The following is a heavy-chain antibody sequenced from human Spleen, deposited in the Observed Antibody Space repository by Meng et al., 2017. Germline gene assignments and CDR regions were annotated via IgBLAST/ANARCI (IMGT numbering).Heavy chain of an antibody. J-gene: IGHJ4*02. Sequence: QVQLVESGGGVVQPGRSLRLSCATSGFTFTNYAMHWVRQAPGKGLEWVAIVGHDGNSGCYADSVRGRFTISRDNSKNMVYLHMSSLRAEDTAVYYCIRDMHGDSDYWGQGTLVTVSS. D-gene: IGHD4-17*01. CDR1: GFTFTNYA. CDR3: IRDMHGDSDY. CDR2: VGHDGNSG. V-gene: IGHV3-30-3*01.